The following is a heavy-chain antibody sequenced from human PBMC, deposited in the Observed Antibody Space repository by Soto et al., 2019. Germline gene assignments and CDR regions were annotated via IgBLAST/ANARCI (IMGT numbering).Heavy chain of an antibody. J-gene: IGHJ4*02. Sequence: WASVKVSCKASGYTFTSYGISWVRQAPGQGLEWMGWISAYNGNTNYAQKLQGRVTMTTDTSTSTAYMELRSLRSDDTAVYYCARGHYYDSSGYDAFDYWGQGTLVTVSS. CDR2: ISAYNGNT. D-gene: IGHD3-22*01. CDR1: GYTFTSYG. CDR3: ARGHYYDSSGYDAFDY. V-gene: IGHV1-18*01.